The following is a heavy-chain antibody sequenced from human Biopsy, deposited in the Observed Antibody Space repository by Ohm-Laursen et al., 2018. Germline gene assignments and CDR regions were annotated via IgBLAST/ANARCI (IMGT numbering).Heavy chain of an antibody. D-gene: IGHD3-22*01. Sequence: SDTLSLTCTVSGVSISSYFWSWIRQPLGKGLEWIGYVSYSGNTKYNPSPKSRDIISADTSKNQFSLKLSPVTAADTAMYYCAAYYYDSSGYFYAFHYWGQGTLVTVSS. CDR3: AAYYYDSSGYFYAFHY. CDR2: VSYSGNT. J-gene: IGHJ4*02. CDR1: GVSISSYF. V-gene: IGHV4-59*08.